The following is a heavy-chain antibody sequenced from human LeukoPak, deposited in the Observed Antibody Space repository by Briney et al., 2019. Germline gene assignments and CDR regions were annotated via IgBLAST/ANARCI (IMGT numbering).Heavy chain of an antibody. V-gene: IGHV4-59*01. CDR3: ARDSWKAAAGRTYYYYGMDV. D-gene: IGHD6-13*01. Sequence: PSETLSLTCTVSGGSISSYYWSWIRQPPGKGLEWIGYIYYSGSTNYNPSLKSRVTISVDTSKDQFSLKLRSVTAADTAVYYCARDSWKAAAGRTYYYYGMDVWGQGTTVTVSS. CDR2: IYYSGST. J-gene: IGHJ6*02. CDR1: GGSISSYY.